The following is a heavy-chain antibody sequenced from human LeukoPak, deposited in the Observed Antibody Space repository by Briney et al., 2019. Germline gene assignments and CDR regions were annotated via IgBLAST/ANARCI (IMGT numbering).Heavy chain of an antibody. V-gene: IGHV3-23*01. Sequence: GGSLRLSCAASGFTFSSYAMSWVRQAPGKGLEWVSAISGSGGSTYYADSVKGRFTISRDNSKSTLYLQMNSLRAEDTAVYYCAKILGYCSGGSCYSDYWGQGTLVTVSS. CDR1: GFTFSSYA. CDR2: ISGSGGST. D-gene: IGHD2-15*01. J-gene: IGHJ4*02. CDR3: AKILGYCSGGSCYSDY.